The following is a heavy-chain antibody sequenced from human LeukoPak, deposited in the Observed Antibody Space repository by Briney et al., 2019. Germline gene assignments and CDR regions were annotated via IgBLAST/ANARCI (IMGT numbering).Heavy chain of an antibody. D-gene: IGHD3-10*01. J-gene: IGHJ6*03. CDR2: INHSGST. CDR1: GGSFSGYY. Sequence: SETLSLICAVYGGSFSGYYWSWIRQPPGKGLEWIGEINHSGSTNYNPSLESRVTISVDTSKNQFSLKLSSGTAADTAVYYCARVEEGYGSGRRENYYYYYMDVWGKGTTVTISS. V-gene: IGHV4-34*01. CDR3: ARVEEGYGSGRRENYYYYYMDV.